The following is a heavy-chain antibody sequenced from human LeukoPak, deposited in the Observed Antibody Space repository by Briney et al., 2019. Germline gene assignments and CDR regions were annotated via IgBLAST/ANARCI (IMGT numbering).Heavy chain of an antibody. CDR2: IYYSGST. Sequence: KPSETLSLTCTVSGGSISSYYWSWIRQPPGKGLEWIGYIYYSGSTNYNPSLKSRVTISVDTSKNQSSLKLSSVTAADTAVYYCARASGEYSSRWFDPWGQGTLVTVSS. V-gene: IGHV4-59*01. CDR3: ARASGEYSSRWFDP. CDR1: GGSISSYY. D-gene: IGHD6-6*01. J-gene: IGHJ5*02.